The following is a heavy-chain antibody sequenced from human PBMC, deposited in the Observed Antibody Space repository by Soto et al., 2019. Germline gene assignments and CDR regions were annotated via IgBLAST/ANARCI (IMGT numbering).Heavy chain of an antibody. J-gene: IGHJ5*02. Sequence: QVQLVQSGAEVKKPGASVKVSCKASGYTFTSYYMHWVRQAPGQGLEWMGIINPSGGSTSYAQKFKGRVPMTRDTSTSTVYMELSSLRSEDTAVYYCARDLGNSGYDSGWFDPWGQGTLVTVSS. CDR2: INPSGGST. CDR3: ARDLGNSGYDSGWFDP. CDR1: GYTFTSYY. V-gene: IGHV1-46*01. D-gene: IGHD5-12*01.